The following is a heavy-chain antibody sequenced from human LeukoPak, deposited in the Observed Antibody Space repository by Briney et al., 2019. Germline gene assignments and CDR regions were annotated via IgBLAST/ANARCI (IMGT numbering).Heavy chain of an antibody. CDR1: GFTFSSYW. V-gene: IGHV3-7*01. CDR3: ARDGGWYEGYPQGSDAFDI. J-gene: IGHJ3*02. D-gene: IGHD6-19*01. CDR2: IKQDGSEK. Sequence: GGSLRLSCAASGFTFSSYWMSWVRQAPGKGLEWVANIKQDGSEKYYVDSVKGRFTISRDNANNSLYLQMNSLRAEDTAVYYCARDGGWYEGYPQGSDAFDIWGQGTMVTVSS.